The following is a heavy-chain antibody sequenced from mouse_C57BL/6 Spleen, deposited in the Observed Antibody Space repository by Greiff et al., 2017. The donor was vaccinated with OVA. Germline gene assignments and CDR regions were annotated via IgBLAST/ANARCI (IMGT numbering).Heavy chain of an antibody. CDR3: ATMMVTTSYFDY. Sequence: GQLVESGGGLVKPGGSLKLSCAASGFTFSSYAMSWVRQTPEKRLEWVATISDGGSYTYYPDNVKGRFTISRDNAKNNLYLQMSHLKSEDTAMYYCATMMVTTSYFDYWGQGTTLTVSS. CDR1: GFTFSSYA. D-gene: IGHD2-3*01. V-gene: IGHV5-4*01. CDR2: ISDGGSYT. J-gene: IGHJ2*01.